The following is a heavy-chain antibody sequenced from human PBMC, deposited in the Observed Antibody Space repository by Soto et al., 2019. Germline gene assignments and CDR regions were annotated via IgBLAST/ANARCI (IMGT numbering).Heavy chain of an antibody. CDR1: GYTLTELS. V-gene: IGHV1-69*02. CDR2: IIPILGIA. CDR3: AILLPGIAAAGFSRPSYYYYYYGMDV. J-gene: IGHJ6*02. Sequence: GASVKVSCKVSGYTLTELSMHWVRQAPGKGLEWMGRIIPILGIANYAQKFQGRVTITADKSTSTAYMELSSLRSEDTAVYYCAILLPGIAAAGFSRPSYYYYYYGMDVWGQGTTVTVSS. D-gene: IGHD6-13*01.